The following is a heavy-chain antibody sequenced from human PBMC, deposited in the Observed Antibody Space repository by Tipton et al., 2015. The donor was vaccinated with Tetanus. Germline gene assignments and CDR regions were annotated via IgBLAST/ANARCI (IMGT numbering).Heavy chain of an antibody. J-gene: IGHJ4*02. CDR3: ARDQARGARGWNYFDF. CDR1: GVSISGGRYY. D-gene: IGHD1-26*01. Sequence: TLSLTCTVSGVSISGGRYYWSWIRQRPGKCLEWIGDIYSSGSTYTDPSLKGRVTISVDTSKNQFSLRLNSVTAAGTAVYYCARDQARGARGWNYFDFWGLGTLVTVSS. V-gene: IGHV4-31*03. CDR2: IYSSGST.